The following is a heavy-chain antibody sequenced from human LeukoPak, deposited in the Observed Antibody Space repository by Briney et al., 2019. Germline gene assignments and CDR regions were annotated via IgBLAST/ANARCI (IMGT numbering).Heavy chain of an antibody. Sequence: SETLSLTCTVSGGSISGSMSTYCWSWIRQPPGKELEWIGHIYYSGSTSYNPSLRSRVTISEDTSKNQFSLKLNSVTAADTAVYYCARRALVVDGASDAFDIWGQGTPVTVSS. CDR3: ARRALVVDGASDAFDI. J-gene: IGHJ3*02. D-gene: IGHD2-15*01. CDR2: IYYSGST. V-gene: IGHV4-61*05. CDR1: GGSISGSMSTYC.